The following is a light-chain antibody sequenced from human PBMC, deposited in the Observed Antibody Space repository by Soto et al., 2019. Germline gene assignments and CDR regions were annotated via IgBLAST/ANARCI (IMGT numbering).Light chain of an antibody. CDR1: QSVSSNF. V-gene: IGKV3-20*01. Sequence: EIVLTQSPGTLSLSPGERVPLSCRASQSVSSNFLAWYQQKPGQAPRLLIYGASSRATGIPDRFIGSGSGTAFTLTISRLEPEDLAVYYCQQYGNSPITFGQGTRLEIK. CDR2: GAS. CDR3: QQYGNSPIT. J-gene: IGKJ5*01.